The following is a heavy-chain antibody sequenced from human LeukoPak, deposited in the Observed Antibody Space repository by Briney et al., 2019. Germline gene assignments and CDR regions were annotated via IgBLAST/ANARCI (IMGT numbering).Heavy chain of an antibody. D-gene: IGHD3-10*01. V-gene: IGHV3-23*01. CDR3: AKDLSMVRGVPPYFDY. Sequence: PGGSLRLSCAASGFTFSIYAMSWVRQAPGKGLEWVSAISGSGGSTYYADSVKGRFTISRDNSKNTLYLQMNSLGAEDTAVYYCAKDLSMVRGVPPYFDYWGQGTLVTVSS. J-gene: IGHJ4*02. CDR2: ISGSGGST. CDR1: GFTFSIYA.